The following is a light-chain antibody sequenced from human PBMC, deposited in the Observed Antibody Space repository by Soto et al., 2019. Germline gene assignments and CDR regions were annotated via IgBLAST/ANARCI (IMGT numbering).Light chain of an antibody. CDR1: SSDVGGYNF. CDR2: EVT. CDR3: SSYSGNNNNV. V-gene: IGLV2-8*01. Sequence: QSALTQPPSASGSPGQSVTISCTGTSSDVGGYNFVSWYQQHPGKAPKLIIYEVTKRPSGVPDRFSGSKSGNTASLTVSGLQAEDEADYYCSSYSGNNNNVFGTGPKVNVL. J-gene: IGLJ1*01.